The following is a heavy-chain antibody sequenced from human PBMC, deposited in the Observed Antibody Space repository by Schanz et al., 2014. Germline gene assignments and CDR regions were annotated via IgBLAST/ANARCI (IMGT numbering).Heavy chain of an antibody. D-gene: IGHD4-17*01. CDR3: ARKMKLGVYGGKGHDSLDI. V-gene: IGHV3-48*01. Sequence: PGGSLRLSCAASGITFSSHSFNWVRQAPGKGLEWISYITYNGGTIYYADSVKGRFTISRDNAKNSLFLQMNSLRAEDTAVYYCARKMKLGVYGGKGHDSLDIWGQGTMVNVSS. CDR2: ITYNGGTI. J-gene: IGHJ3*02. CDR1: GITFSSHS.